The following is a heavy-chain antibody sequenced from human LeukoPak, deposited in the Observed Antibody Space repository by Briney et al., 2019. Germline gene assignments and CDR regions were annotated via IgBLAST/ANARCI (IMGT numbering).Heavy chain of an antibody. CDR2: IYYSGST. D-gene: IGHD3-10*01. Sequence: SETLSLTCAVYGGSFSGYYWSWLRQPPGKGLEWIGSIYYSGSTYYNPSLKSRVTISVDTPKNQFSLKLRSVTAADTAVYYCATSLSGGFDYWGQGTLVTVSS. J-gene: IGHJ4*02. V-gene: IGHV4-34*01. CDR3: ATSLSGGFDY. CDR1: GGSFSGYY.